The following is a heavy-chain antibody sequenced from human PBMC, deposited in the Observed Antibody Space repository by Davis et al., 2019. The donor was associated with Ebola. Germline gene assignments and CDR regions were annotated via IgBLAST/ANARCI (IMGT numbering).Heavy chain of an antibody. CDR2: IYSGGST. CDR3: ARDPSDDFWSGIWGV. D-gene: IGHD3-3*01. J-gene: IGHJ6*02. Sequence: GESLKISCAASGFTVSSNYMSWVRQAPGKGLEWVSVIYSGGSTYYADSVKGRFTISRDNSKNTLYLQMNSLRAEDTAVYYCARDPSDDFWSGIWGVWGQGTTVTVSS. CDR1: GFTVSSNY. V-gene: IGHV3-53*01.